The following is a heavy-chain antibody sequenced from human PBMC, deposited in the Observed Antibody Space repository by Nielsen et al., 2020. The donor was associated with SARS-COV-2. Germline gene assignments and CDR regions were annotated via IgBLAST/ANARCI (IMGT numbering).Heavy chain of an antibody. CDR1: GFTFDDYA. Sequence: GGSLRLSCAASGFTFDDYAMHWVRQAPGKGLEWVSGISWNSGSIGYADSVKGRFTISRDNAKNSLYLQMNSLRAEDTALYYCAKSPTRTITFGGDYWGQVTLVTVSS. CDR2: ISWNSGSI. CDR3: AKSPTRTITFGGDY. J-gene: IGHJ4*02. D-gene: IGHD3-16*01. V-gene: IGHV3-9*01.